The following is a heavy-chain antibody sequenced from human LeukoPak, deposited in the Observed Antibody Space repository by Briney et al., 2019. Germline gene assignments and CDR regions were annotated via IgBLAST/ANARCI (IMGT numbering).Heavy chain of an antibody. Sequence: ASVKVSCKASGYTFTGYYMHWVRQAPGQGLEWTGWINPNSGGTNYAQKFQGRVTMTRDTSISTAYMELSRLRSDDTAVYYCARAHCSSTSCYTDYWGQGTLVTVSS. J-gene: IGHJ4*02. CDR3: ARAHCSSTSCYTDY. V-gene: IGHV1-2*02. D-gene: IGHD2-2*02. CDR2: INPNSGGT. CDR1: GYTFTGYY.